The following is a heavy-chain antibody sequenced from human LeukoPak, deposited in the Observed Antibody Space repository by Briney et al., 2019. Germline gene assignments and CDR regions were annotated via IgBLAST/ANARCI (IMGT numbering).Heavy chain of an antibody. V-gene: IGHV4-59*01. Sequence: SETLSLTCTVSGGSISSYYWSWIRQPPGKGLEWIGYIYYSGSTNYNPSLKSRVTISVDTSKNQFSLKLSSVTAADTAVYYCARGVVGYGYAFDIWGQGTMVTVSS. CDR3: ARGVVGYGYAFDI. CDR2: IYYSGST. CDR1: GGSISSYY. J-gene: IGHJ3*02. D-gene: IGHD5-18*01.